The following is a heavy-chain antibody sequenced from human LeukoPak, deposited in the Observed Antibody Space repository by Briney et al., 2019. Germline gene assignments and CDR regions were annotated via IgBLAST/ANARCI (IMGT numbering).Heavy chain of an antibody. CDR3: ATDTIFGVVPTDIDY. J-gene: IGHJ4*02. CDR1: GFTFSDYY. D-gene: IGHD3-3*01. Sequence: KPGGSLRLSCAASGFTFSDYYMSWIRQAPGKGLEWVSYISSSSSYTNYADSVKGRFTISRDSAKNSLYLQMNSLRAEDTAVYYCATDTIFGVVPTDIDYWGQGTLVTVSS. V-gene: IGHV3-11*06. CDR2: ISSSSSYT.